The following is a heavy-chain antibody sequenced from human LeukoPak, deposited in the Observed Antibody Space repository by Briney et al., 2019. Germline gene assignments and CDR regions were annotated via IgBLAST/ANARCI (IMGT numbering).Heavy chain of an antibody. CDR2: IYYSGST. CDR3: AREEGSGSLLGAFDI. J-gene: IGHJ3*02. CDR1: GGSISSYY. D-gene: IGHD5-12*01. Sequence: SETLSLTCTVSGGSISSYYWSWIRQPPGKGLEWIGYIYYSGSTNYNPSLKSRVTISVDTSKNQFSLKLSSVTAADTAVYYCAREEGSGSLLGAFDIWGQGTMVTVSS. V-gene: IGHV4-59*01.